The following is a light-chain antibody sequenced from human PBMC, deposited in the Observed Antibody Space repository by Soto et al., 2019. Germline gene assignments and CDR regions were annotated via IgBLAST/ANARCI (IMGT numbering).Light chain of an antibody. V-gene: IGLV2-14*01. Sequence: QSVLTQPASVSGSPGQSITISCTGTSSDVGGYNYVSWYQQHPGKAPTLMLYDGSNRPSGGSHRCSGSKSGNTASLTISGLQAEDEADYYCSSYTSSSTPYVFGTGTKLTVL. CDR1: SSDVGGYNY. CDR2: DGS. J-gene: IGLJ1*01. CDR3: SSYTSSSTPYV.